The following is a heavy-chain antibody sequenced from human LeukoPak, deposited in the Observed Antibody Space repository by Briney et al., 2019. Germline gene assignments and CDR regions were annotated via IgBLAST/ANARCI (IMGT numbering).Heavy chain of an antibody. CDR3: ATDGGRREFDY. CDR1: GFSVTTKY. J-gene: IGHJ4*02. Sequence: PGGSLRLSCDASGFSVTTKYTSWVRQSPGKGLEWVLVIYSGSSTYYPDSVNARFTTSRDKSKSTVYLQLNNLRAEDTAVYYCATDGGRREFDYWGQGTLVTVSS. V-gene: IGHV3-66*01. D-gene: IGHD3-3*01. CDR2: IYSGSST.